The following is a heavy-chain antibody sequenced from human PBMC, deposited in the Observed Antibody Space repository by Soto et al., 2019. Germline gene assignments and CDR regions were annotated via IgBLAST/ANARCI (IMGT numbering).Heavy chain of an antibody. J-gene: IGHJ4*02. V-gene: IGHV3-30-3*01. CDR1: GFTFSSYA. Sequence: PGGSLRLSCAASGFTFSSYAMHWVRQAPGKGLEWVAVISYDGSNKYYADSVKGRFTISRDNSKNTLYLQMNSLRAEDTAVYYCARPLRLRAVAGTDYFDYWGQGTLVTVSS. CDR2: ISYDGSNK. D-gene: IGHD6-19*01. CDR3: ARPLRLRAVAGTDYFDY.